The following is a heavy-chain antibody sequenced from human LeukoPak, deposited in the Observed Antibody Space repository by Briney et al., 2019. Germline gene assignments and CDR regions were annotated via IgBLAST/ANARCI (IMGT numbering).Heavy chain of an antibody. D-gene: IGHD3-10*01. CDR3: ARAVGADHYYGSGSYYRLGAYYFDY. J-gene: IGHJ4*02. V-gene: IGHV3-7*01. Sequence: GGSLRLSCAASGFTFSSYWMSWVRQAPGKGLEWVANIKQDGSEKYYVDSVKGRFTISRDNAKNSLYLQMNSLRAEDTAVYYCARAVGADHYYGSGSYYRLGAYYFDYWGQGTLVTVSS. CDR1: GFTFSSYW. CDR2: IKQDGSEK.